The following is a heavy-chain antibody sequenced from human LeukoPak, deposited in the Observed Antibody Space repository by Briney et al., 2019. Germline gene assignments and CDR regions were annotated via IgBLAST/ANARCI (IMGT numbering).Heavy chain of an antibody. CDR3: ARSDYDYVWGSYRYNKFDY. V-gene: IGHV3-48*04. J-gene: IGHJ4*02. CDR2: ISSSSSTI. Sequence: GGSLRLSCAASGFTFSSYSMNWVRQAPGKGLEWVSYISSSSSTIYYADSVKGRFTISRDNAKNSLYLQMNSLRAEDTAVYYCARSDYDYVWGSYRYNKFDYWGQGTLVIVSS. D-gene: IGHD3-16*02. CDR1: GFTFSSYS.